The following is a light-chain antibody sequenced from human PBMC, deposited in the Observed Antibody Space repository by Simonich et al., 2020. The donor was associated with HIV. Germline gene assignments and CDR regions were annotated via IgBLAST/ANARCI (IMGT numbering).Light chain of an antibody. CDR2: AAS. CDR1: QSISRY. Sequence: DIQMTQSPSSLSASVGDRVTSTCRDSQSISRYLNWYQQKPGKDPQVLIYAASSLQSGVPSRFSGSGSGTDFTLTISRLQSEDFATYYCQQYYSDPPTFGPGTKVDIK. CDR3: QQYYSDPPT. V-gene: IGKV1-39*01. J-gene: IGKJ3*01.